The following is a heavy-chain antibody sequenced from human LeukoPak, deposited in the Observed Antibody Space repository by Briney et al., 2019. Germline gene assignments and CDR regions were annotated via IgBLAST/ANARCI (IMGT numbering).Heavy chain of an antibody. CDR1: GFTFSSYV. V-gene: IGHV3-30*02. CDR2: IRYDGSNK. J-gene: IGHJ6*03. CDR3: AKDPTPAWSWTSMDYYYMDV. D-gene: IGHD1-26*01. Sequence: PGGSLRLSCAASGFTFSSYVMHWVRQAPGKGLEWVAFIRYDGSNKYYADSVKGRFTISRDNSKNTLYLQMNSLRAEDTAVYYCAKDPTPAWSWTSMDYYYMDVWGKGTTVIISS.